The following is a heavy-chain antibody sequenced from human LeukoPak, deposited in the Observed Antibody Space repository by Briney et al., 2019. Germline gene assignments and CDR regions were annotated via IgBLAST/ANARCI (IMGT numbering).Heavy chain of an antibody. CDR1: GFTFSDHY. V-gene: IGHV3-72*01. Sequence: AGSLRLSCAASGFTFSDHYMDWVRQAPGKGLEWVGRSRNKATSYTTEYAASVKGRFIISRDDSKNSLYLQMNSLKTEDTAVYYCARDLDYGGNSDAFDIWGQGTMVTVSS. CDR2: SRNKATSYTT. J-gene: IGHJ3*02. CDR3: ARDLDYGGNSDAFDI. D-gene: IGHD4-23*01.